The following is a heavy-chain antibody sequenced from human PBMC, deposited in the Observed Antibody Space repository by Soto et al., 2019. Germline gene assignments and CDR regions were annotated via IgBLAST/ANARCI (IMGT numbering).Heavy chain of an antibody. CDR3: AREEITIFGVVPYY. J-gene: IGHJ4*02. CDR1: GGSISSISYY. D-gene: IGHD3-3*01. Sequence: PSETLSLTCTVSGGSISSISYYWGWIRQPPGKGLEWIGSIYYSGSTYYNPSLKSRVTISVDTSKNQFSLKLSSVTAADTAVYYCAREEITIFGVVPYYWGQGTLVTVSS. V-gene: IGHV4-39*02. CDR2: IYYSGST.